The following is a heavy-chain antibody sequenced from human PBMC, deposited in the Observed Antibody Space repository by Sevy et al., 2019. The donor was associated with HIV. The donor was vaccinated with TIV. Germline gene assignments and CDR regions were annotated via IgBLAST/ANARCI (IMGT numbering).Heavy chain of an antibody. V-gene: IGHV3-9*01. D-gene: IGHD3-10*01. CDR3: AKDIKLGGLRYGSDSDYYYGMDV. J-gene: IGHJ6*02. Sequence: GGSLRLSCAASGFTFDDYAMHWVRQAPGKGLEWVSGISWNSGSIGYADSVKGRFTISRDNAKNSLYLQMNSLRAEDTALYYCAKDIKLGGLRYGSDSDYYYGMDVWGQGTTVTVSS. CDR2: ISWNSGSI. CDR1: GFTFDDYA.